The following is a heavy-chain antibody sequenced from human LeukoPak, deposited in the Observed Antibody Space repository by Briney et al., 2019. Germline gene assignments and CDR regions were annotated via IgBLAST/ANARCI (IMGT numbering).Heavy chain of an antibody. CDR1: GYTFTGYY. Sequence: ASVKVSCKASGYTFTGYYMHWVRQAPGQGLEWMGWINPNSGGTNYAQKFQGRVTMTRDTSISTAYMELSRLRSDDTAVYYCARDYYDSSGYYSHTGGYWGQGTLVTVSS. CDR2: INPNSGGT. CDR3: ARDYYDSSGYYSHTGGY. V-gene: IGHV1-2*02. D-gene: IGHD3-22*01. J-gene: IGHJ4*02.